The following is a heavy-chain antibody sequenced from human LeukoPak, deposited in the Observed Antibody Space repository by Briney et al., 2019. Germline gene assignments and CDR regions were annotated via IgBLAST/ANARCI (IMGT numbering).Heavy chain of an antibody. CDR2: INPKSGGT. D-gene: IGHD1-26*01. V-gene: IGHV1-2*02. CDR3: AREAVVGATGYFDY. J-gene: IGHJ4*02. Sequence: ASVKVSCKASGYTFSGYYMHWVRQAPGQGLEWMGWINPKSGGTNEAQKFHDRVTMTRDTSIRTAYMEVSRLRSDDTAVYYCAREAVVGATGYFDYWGQGTLVTVSS. CDR1: GYTFSGYY.